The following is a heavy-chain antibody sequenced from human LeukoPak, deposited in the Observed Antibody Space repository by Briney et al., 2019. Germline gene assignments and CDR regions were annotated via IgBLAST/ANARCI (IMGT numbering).Heavy chain of an antibody. D-gene: IGHD1-26*01. J-gene: IGHJ4*02. CDR3: ARDLLGWELHYFDY. CDR2: IYSGGST. Sequence: GGSLRLSCAASGFTVSSNYMTWVRQAPGKGLEWVSVIYSGGSTYYADSVKGRFSISRDNAKNSLYLQMNSLRAEDTAVYYCARDLLGWELHYFDYWGQGTLVTVSS. CDR1: GFTVSSNY. V-gene: IGHV3-66*01.